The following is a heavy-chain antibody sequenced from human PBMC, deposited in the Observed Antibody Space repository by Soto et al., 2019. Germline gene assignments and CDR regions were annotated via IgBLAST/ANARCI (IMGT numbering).Heavy chain of an antibody. CDR2: IDHSGST. V-gene: IGHV4-30-2*01. J-gene: IGHJ3*02. Sequence: SETLSLTCAVSGGSISSGAYSWSWIRQPPGKGLEWIGYIDHSGSTYYSPSLKSRVTVLVDRSKNQFSLKLSSVTAADTAVFYCARGPYDSSGFYSAFDIWGQGTMVTVSS. CDR3: ARGPYDSSGFYSAFDI. CDR1: GGSISSGAYS. D-gene: IGHD3-22*01.